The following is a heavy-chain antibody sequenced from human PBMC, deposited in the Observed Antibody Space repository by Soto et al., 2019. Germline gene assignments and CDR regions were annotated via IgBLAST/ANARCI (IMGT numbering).Heavy chain of an antibody. J-gene: IGHJ3*02. V-gene: IGHV3-74*01. D-gene: IGHD2-8*02. Sequence: GGSLRLSCAASGFTFSTYWMHWVRQAPGKGLLWVSRINRDGSTTRYADSVKGRFTMSRDNAKNTLYLQMNSLRAEDTAVYYCARGRVLADAFDIWGQGTTVTVSS. CDR1: GFTFSTYW. CDR2: INRDGSTT. CDR3: ARGRVLADAFDI.